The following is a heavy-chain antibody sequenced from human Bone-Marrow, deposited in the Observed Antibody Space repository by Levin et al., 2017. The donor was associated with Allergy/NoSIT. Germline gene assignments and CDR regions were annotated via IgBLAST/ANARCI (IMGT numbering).Heavy chain of an antibody. V-gene: IGHV3-74*01. D-gene: IGHD5-12*01. CDR2: IDGDGSST. Sequence: PSETLSLTCVASGFTFRNYWMTWVRQVPGKGLVWVSRIDGDGSSTTLADSVKGRFAMSRDNAKSTVYLQMNGLRVEDTAVFYCARVGRYGAYDSWGQGTLVTVSS. J-gene: IGHJ5*02. CDR3: ARVGRYGAYDS. CDR1: GFTFRNYW.